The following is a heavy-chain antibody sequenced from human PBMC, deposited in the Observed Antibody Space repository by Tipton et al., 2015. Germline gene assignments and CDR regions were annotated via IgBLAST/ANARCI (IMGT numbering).Heavy chain of an antibody. CDR3: AKGLGSPDH. CDR1: GFSFSNYA. CDR2: LSGSGINT. V-gene: IGHV3-23*01. J-gene: IGHJ5*02. Sequence: SLRLSCVASGFSFSNYAMSWVRQAPGKGLEWVSALSGSGINTYYADSVKGRFTLSRDNSKNTLYLQMNSLRAEDTAVYYCAKGLGSPDHWGQGTLVTVSS. D-gene: IGHD3-10*01.